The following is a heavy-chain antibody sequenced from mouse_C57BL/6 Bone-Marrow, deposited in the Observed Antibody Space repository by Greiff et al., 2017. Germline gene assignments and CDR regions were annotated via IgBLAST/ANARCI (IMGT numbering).Heavy chain of an antibody. J-gene: IGHJ3*01. V-gene: IGHV1-55*01. Sequence: QVQLQQPGAELVKPGASVKMSCKASGYTFTSYWITWVKQRPGQGLEWIGAIYPGSGSTNYNEKFKGKSTLTVDTSSSTAYMQLSSLTSEDSAVYYCAKDDYGLAWFAYWGQGTLVTVSA. CDR1: GYTFTSYW. CDR3: AKDDYGLAWFAY. CDR2: IYPGSGST. D-gene: IGHD2-4*01.